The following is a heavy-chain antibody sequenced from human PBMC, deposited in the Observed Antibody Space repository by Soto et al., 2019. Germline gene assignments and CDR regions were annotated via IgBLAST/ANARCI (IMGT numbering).Heavy chain of an antibody. J-gene: IGHJ5*02. CDR1: GGSISSSNW. Sequence: PSETLSLTCAVSGGSISSSNWWHWVRQPPGKGLEWIGEIHHSGTTNYNPSLKSRVAISVDKSKNQFSLKLNSVTAADTAVYYCARVRQYCSGTSCYFGPRGQGTLVTVSS. V-gene: IGHV4-4*02. CDR3: ARVRQYCSGTSCYFGP. D-gene: IGHD2-2*01. CDR2: IHHSGTT.